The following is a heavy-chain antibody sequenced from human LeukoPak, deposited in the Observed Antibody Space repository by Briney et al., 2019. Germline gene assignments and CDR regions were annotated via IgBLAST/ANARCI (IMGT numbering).Heavy chain of an antibody. Sequence: GRSLRLSCAASGFTFSSYAMHWVRQAPGKGLEWVAVISYDGSNKYYADSVKGRFTISRDNSKNTLYVQMNSLRPEDTAVYYCVRGGLYYFDYWGQGTLVTVSS. D-gene: IGHD3-16*01. CDR3: VRGGLYYFDY. CDR1: GFTFSSYA. CDR2: ISYDGSNK. J-gene: IGHJ4*02. V-gene: IGHV3-30-3*01.